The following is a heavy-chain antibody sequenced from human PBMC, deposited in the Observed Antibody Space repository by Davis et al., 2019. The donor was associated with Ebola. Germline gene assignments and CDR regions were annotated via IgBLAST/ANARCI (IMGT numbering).Heavy chain of an antibody. V-gene: IGHV3-30*03. CDR2: ISYDGGKE. J-gene: IGHJ4*02. Sequence: GESLKISCAASGFTFSGYGMHWVRQAPGKGLEWVALISYDGGKEYYADSVKGRFTISRDNSKNTLYLQMNSLRAEDTAVYYCATTPQYSSGQNKPFDYWGQGTLVTVSS. D-gene: IGHD6-19*01. CDR3: ATTPQYSSGQNKPFDY. CDR1: GFTFSGYG.